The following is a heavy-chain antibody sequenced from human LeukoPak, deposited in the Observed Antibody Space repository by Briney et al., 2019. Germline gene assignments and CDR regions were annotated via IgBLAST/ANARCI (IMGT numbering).Heavy chain of an antibody. CDR3: ARSRRYGDYRWFDP. Sequence: ASVKVSCKASGYTFTSYGISWVRQAPGQGLEWMGGIIPIFGTANYAQKFQGRVTITADKSTSTAYMELSSLRSEDTAVYYCARSRRYGDYRWFDPWGQGTLVTVSS. J-gene: IGHJ5*02. V-gene: IGHV1-69*06. CDR1: GYTFTSYG. D-gene: IGHD4-17*01. CDR2: IIPIFGTA.